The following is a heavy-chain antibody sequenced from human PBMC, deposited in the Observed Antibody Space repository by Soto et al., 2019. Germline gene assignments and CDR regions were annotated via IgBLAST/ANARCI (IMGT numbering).Heavy chain of an antibody. CDR1: DDSINSDKYY. D-gene: IGHD3-9*01. CDR2: IYYRGNA. CDR3: ARLEGLATISYYFDF. V-gene: IGHV4-39*01. J-gene: IGHJ4*02. Sequence: QLQLQESGPGLVKPSETLSLTCSVSDDSINSDKYYWGWIRQPPGKGLEWIGSIYYRGNAYYNPSLPTRVTQSLDKSKSQFSLKLNSVTAADSAVYFCARLEGLATISYYFDFWGPGALVTVSS.